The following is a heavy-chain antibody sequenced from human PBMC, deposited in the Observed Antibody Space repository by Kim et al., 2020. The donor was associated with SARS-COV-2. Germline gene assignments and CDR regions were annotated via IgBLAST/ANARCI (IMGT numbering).Heavy chain of an antibody. D-gene: IGHD3-3*01. J-gene: IGHJ4*02. CDR3: ARGDDFWSGYSYFDY. CDR1: GFTFSSYG. CDR2: IWYDGSNT. Sequence: GGSLRLSCEASGFTFSSYGMNWARQAPGKGLEWVAVIWYDGSNTYYADSVKGRFTISRDNSKNTLYLQMNSLRAEDTAVYYCARGDDFWSGYSYFDYWGQGALCTVSS. V-gene: IGHV3-33*01.